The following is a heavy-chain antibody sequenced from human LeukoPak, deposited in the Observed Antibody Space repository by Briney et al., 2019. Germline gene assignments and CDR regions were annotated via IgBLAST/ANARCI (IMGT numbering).Heavy chain of an antibody. CDR1: GGSISSDDYY. CDR2: IYYRGST. J-gene: IGHJ3*02. V-gene: IGHV4-30-4*08. CDR3: ARVEMPSMRAFDT. Sequence: NSSETLSLTCTVSGGSISSDDYYWSWIRQPPGKGLEWIGYIYYRGSTYYNPSLKSRVTISVDTSKNQFSLKLSSVTAADTAVYSCARVEMPSMRAFDTWGQGTMVTVSS. D-gene: IGHD5-24*01.